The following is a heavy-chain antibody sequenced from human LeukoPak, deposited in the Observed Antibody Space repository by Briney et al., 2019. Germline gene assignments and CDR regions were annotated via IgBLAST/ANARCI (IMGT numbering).Heavy chain of an antibody. Sequence: GGSLRLSCAASGFTFSDYYMSWIRQAPGKGLEWVSYISSSGSTIYYADSVKGRFTISRDNAKNSPYLQMNSLRAEDTAVYYCARVGVGSYLTYYFDYWGQGTLVTVSS. D-gene: IGHD1-26*01. J-gene: IGHJ4*02. CDR3: ARVGVGSYLTYYFDY. CDR2: ISSSGSTI. V-gene: IGHV3-11*01. CDR1: GFTFSDYY.